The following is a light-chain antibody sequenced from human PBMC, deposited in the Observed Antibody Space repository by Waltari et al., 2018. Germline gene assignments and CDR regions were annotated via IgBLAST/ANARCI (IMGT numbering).Light chain of an antibody. J-gene: IGKJ1*01. CDR2: GAS. V-gene: IGKV1-39*01. Sequence: DIQMTQSPSSLSASVGDRVTITCRASQSISTYLSWYQQKPGKAPNLLIYGASNLQSGVPSRFSGRGSGTDFTLTISSLQPEDFANYYCQQSDSLPWTFGLGTKVEIK. CDR3: QQSDSLPWT. CDR1: QSISTY.